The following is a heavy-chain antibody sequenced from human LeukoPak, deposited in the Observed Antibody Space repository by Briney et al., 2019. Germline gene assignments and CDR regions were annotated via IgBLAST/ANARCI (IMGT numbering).Heavy chain of an antibody. CDR3: ATIGFWSGPIPTYYMDV. CDR1: GGSFSGYY. Sequence: PSETLSLTCAVYGGSFSGYYWSWLRQPPGKGLEWIGEINHSGSTNYNPSLKSRVTISVDTSKNQFSLKLSSVTAADTAVYYCATIGFWSGPIPTYYMDVWGKGTTVTVSS. D-gene: IGHD3-3*01. V-gene: IGHV4-34*01. J-gene: IGHJ6*03. CDR2: INHSGST.